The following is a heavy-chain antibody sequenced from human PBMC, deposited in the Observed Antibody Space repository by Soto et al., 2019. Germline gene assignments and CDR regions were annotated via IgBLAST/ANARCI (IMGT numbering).Heavy chain of an antibody. V-gene: IGHV4-59*01. Sequence: QVQLQEAGPGLVKPSETLSLTCTVSGGSNSSYYWSWIRQPPGKGLEWIGYIYNSGNTNYNPSLKSRDTISVDTSKNQFSLKLSSVTAADTAVYFCARSTIRHAFDIWGQGTVVTVSS. CDR1: GGSNSSYY. J-gene: IGHJ3*02. CDR2: IYNSGNT. CDR3: ARSTIRHAFDI.